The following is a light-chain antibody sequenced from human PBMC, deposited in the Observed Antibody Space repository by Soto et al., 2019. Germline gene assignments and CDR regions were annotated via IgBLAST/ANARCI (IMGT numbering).Light chain of an antibody. Sequence: DIVCTQSPGTLSLSPGERATLSCRASQSVSSTYLIWYQQKPGQAPRLLIYGAFSGATGIPDRFSGSGSGTDFTLTISRLEPEDFAVYYCQQYASSPPTFGQGTKVDI. CDR2: GAF. V-gene: IGKV3-20*01. CDR1: QSVSSTY. CDR3: QQYASSPPT. J-gene: IGKJ1*01.